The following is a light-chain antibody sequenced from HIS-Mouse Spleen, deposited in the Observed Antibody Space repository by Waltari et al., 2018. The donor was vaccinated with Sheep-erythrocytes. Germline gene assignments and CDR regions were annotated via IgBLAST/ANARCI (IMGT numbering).Light chain of an antibody. CDR2: EGS. CDR1: SSDVGSDNL. J-gene: IGLJ3*02. CDR3: SSYAGSNNWV. Sequence: QSALTQPASVSGSPGQSITISCPGTSSDVGSDNLFSWYQQHPGKAPKLMIYEGSKRPSGVSNRFSGSKSGNTASLTVSGLQAEDEADYYCSSYAGSNNWVFGGGTKLTVL. V-gene: IGLV2-14*02.